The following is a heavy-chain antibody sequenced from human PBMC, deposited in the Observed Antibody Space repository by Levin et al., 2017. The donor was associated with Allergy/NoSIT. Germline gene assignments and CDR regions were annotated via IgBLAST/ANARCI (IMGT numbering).Heavy chain of an antibody. J-gene: IGHJ5*02. Sequence: GESLKISCKTSGYSFIGYDINWVRQAAGQGLEWMGWMNPSTGNTGYAQKFQGRVTMTRNTPMATPYMELYSLASDDTAVYYCARMSSAGTLSWFDPWGQGTLVIVSS. CDR2: MNPSTGNT. CDR3: ARMSSAGTLSWFDP. D-gene: IGHD2/OR15-2a*01. CDR1: GYSFIGYD. V-gene: IGHV1-8*01.